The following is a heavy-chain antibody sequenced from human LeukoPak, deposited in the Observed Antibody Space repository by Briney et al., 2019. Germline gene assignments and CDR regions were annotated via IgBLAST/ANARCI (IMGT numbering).Heavy chain of an antibody. CDR3: ASRGYDSSGP. J-gene: IGHJ4*02. D-gene: IGHD3-22*01. CDR2: ISYDGSNK. V-gene: IGHV3-30-3*01. CDR1: GFTFSSYA. Sequence: PGGSLRLSCAASGFTFSSYAMHWVRQAPGKGLEWVAVISYDGSNKYYADSVEGRFTISRDNSKNTLYLQMNSLRAEDTAVYYCASRGYDSSGPWGQGTLVTVSS.